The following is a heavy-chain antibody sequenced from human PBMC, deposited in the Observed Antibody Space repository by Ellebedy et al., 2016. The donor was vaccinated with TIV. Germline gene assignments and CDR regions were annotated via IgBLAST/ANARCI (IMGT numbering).Heavy chain of an antibody. CDR3: ASAPGGVGPAFDV. Sequence: PGGSLRLSCAASGLTFSSHAMSWVRQAPGKGLEWVSSITESGGNTYYADSVKGRVTISSDNSKDTLFLPMNSLRAEDTAIDFCASAPGGVGPAFDVWGQGTMVTVSS. CDR2: ITESGGNT. V-gene: IGHV3-23*01. D-gene: IGHD3-16*01. J-gene: IGHJ3*01. CDR1: GLTFSSHA.